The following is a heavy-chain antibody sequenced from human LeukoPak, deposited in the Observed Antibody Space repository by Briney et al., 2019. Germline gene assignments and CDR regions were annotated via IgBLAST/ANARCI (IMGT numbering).Heavy chain of an antibody. CDR2: IKQDGSEK. CDR3: ARITDYYYGMDV. J-gene: IGHJ6*02. V-gene: IGHV3-7*02. Sequence: GGSLRLSCAASEFTFSSYWMSWVRQAPGKGLEWVANIKQDGSEKYCVDSVKGRFTISRDNAKNSLYLQMNSLRAEDTAVYYCARITDYYYGMDVWGQGTTVTVSS. D-gene: IGHD1-14*01. CDR1: EFTFSSYW.